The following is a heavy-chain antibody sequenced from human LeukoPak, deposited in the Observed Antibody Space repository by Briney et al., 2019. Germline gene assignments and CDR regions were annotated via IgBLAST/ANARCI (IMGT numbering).Heavy chain of an antibody. V-gene: IGHV3-73*01. J-gene: IGHJ4*02. Sequence: PGGSLRLSCAASGFTFSGSAMHWVRQASGKGLEGVGRIRSKANSYATAYAAPVKGRFTISRDDSKNTAYLQMNSLKTEDTAVYYCTRLTTVRAYWGQGTLVTVSS. CDR1: GFTFSGSA. D-gene: IGHD4-17*01. CDR3: TRLTTVRAY. CDR2: IRSKANSYAT.